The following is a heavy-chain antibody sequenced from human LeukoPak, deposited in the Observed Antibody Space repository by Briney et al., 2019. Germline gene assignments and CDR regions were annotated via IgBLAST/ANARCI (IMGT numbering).Heavy chain of an antibody. CDR2: IYHSGST. V-gene: IGHV4-38-2*02. CDR1: GYSISSGYY. J-gene: IGHJ4*02. CDR3: ARARREMFDY. D-gene: IGHD5-24*01. Sequence: PSETLSLTCTVSGYSISSGYYWGWIRQPPGEGLEWIGSIYHSGSTYYNPSLKSRVTISVDTSKNQFSLKLSDVTAADGAVYYCARARREMFDYWGQGTMVTVSS.